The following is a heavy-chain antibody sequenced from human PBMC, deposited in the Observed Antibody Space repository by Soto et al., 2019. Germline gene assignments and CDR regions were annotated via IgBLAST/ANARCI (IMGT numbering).Heavy chain of an antibody. J-gene: IGHJ4*02. D-gene: IGHD2-21*02. CDR1: GFTFSKYR. V-gene: IGHV3-21*06. CDR2: ISSSSSSK. Sequence: EVQLVESGGGLVKPGGSLRLSCAASGFTFSKYRMNWVRQAPGKGLEWVSYISSSSSSKFYADSVKDRFTISRDNAKSLLYLQMNSLRAEDTAVYYCARYPFDCGDACSSNCWGQGTRVTVSS. CDR3: ARYPFDCGDACSSNC.